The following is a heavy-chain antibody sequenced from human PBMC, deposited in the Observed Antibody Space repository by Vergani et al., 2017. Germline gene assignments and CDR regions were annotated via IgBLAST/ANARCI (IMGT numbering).Heavy chain of an antibody. J-gene: IGHJ4*02. CDR1: GGTFSSYA. D-gene: IGHD6-13*01. V-gene: IGHV1-69*04. CDR3: ARDRYSSTPTTPDY. Sequence: QVQLVQSGAEVKKPGSSVKVSCKASGGTFSSYAISWVRQAPGQGLEWMGRIIPILGIANYAQKFQGRVTITADKSTSTAYMELSSLRSEDAAVYYCARDRYSSTPTTPDYWGQGTLVTVSA. CDR2: IIPILGIA.